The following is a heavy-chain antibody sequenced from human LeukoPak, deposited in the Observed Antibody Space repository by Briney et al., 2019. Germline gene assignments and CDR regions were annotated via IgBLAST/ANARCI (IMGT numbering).Heavy chain of an antibody. CDR1: GFSFCDYG. J-gene: IGHJ6*03. CDR3: ARSGGHCSGGSCYLYFYYIDV. Sequence: GGSLRLSCAASGFSFCDYGVSWVRQIPGKGLEWVSGIEWNGYRKGYADSVKGRFSISRDNAKNSLYLQMNSLRAEDTALYYCARSGGHCSGGSCYLYFYYIDVWGKGTTVTLSS. V-gene: IGHV3-20*04. D-gene: IGHD2-15*01. CDR2: IEWNGYRK.